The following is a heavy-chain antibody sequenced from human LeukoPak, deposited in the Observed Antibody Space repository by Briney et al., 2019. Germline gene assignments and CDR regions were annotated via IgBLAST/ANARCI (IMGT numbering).Heavy chain of an antibody. D-gene: IGHD3/OR15-3a*01. V-gene: IGHV3-15*01. CDR3: STGTGSKGDAFDM. CDR2: IKSKVVGGTE. CDR1: GFTVSSNY. J-gene: IGHJ3*02. Sequence: GGSLRLSCAASGFTVSSNYMSWVRQAPGKGLEWVGRIKSKVVGGTEDYAAPVKGRFTISRDDSKDTLYLQMNSLKTEDTAVYYCSTGTGSKGDAFDMWGQGTMVTVSS.